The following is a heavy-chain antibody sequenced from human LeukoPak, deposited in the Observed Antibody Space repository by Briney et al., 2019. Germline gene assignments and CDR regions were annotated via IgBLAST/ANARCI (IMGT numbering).Heavy chain of an antibody. Sequence: PGGSLKLSCSASGIRFDDYAMTWVRQAPGKGLELVTGINWNGATTGYADSVRGRFTISRDNAKNSLYLQMNSLRAEDTALYYCARTRVLYGSGSYDYWGQGTLVTVSS. V-gene: IGHV3-20*04. CDR1: GIRFDDYA. J-gene: IGHJ4*02. D-gene: IGHD3-10*01. CDR3: ARTRVLYGSGSYDY. CDR2: INWNGATT.